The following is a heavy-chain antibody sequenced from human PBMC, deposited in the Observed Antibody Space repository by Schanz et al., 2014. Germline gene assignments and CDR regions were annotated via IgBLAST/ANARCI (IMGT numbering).Heavy chain of an antibody. CDR3: ARDTTWRLDL. D-gene: IGHD1-1*01. CDR2: VFPNGIT. J-gene: IGHJ2*01. Sequence: QVQLQESGPGLLKPSGTLSLTCTVSGGSIRSGTYYWSWIRQPAGKALEWVGRVFPNGITNYNPSLKSRVPIPLDTSKNHFSLPLTSLTAADTAVYYCARDTTWRLDLWGRGTLVTVSS. CDR1: GGSIRSGTYY. V-gene: IGHV4-61*02.